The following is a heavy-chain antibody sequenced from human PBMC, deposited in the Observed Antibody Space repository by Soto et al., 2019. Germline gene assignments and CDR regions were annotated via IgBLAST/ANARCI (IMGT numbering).Heavy chain of an antibody. CDR2: ISSSSSTI. Sequence: PVGSLRLSCAASGFTFSSYSMNWVRQAPGKGLEWVSYISSSSSTIYYADSVKGRFTISRDNAKNSLYLQMNSLRDEDTAVYYCARDDYYDTSGYLALFDYWGQGTLVTVSS. CDR3: ARDDYYDTSGYLALFDY. CDR1: GFTFSSYS. J-gene: IGHJ4*02. D-gene: IGHD3-22*01. V-gene: IGHV3-48*02.